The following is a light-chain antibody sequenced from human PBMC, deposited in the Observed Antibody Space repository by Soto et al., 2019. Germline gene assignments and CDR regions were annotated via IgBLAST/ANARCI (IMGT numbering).Light chain of an antibody. Sequence: QSVLTQPASVSGSPGQSITISCTGTSSDIGGYNFVSWYQQHPDKAPKLMIYDVTNRPSGVSNRFSGSKSGNTASLTISGLQAEHEADYYCSSYTSISTYVFGTGTKVTVL. CDR3: SSYTSISTYV. V-gene: IGLV2-14*01. CDR1: SSDIGGYNF. J-gene: IGLJ1*01. CDR2: DVT.